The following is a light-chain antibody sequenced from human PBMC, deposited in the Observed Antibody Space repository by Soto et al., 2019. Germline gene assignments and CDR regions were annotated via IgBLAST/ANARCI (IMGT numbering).Light chain of an antibody. CDR1: SSDVGAYNY. Sequence: QSALTQPASVSGSPGQSVTISCTGSSSDVGAYNYVSWYQRHPGKAPKLMIYDVTNRPSGVSNRFSGSKSGNTASLTISGLQAEDEADYFCQSYTSSSTVVFGGGTKLTVL. CDR3: QSYTSSSTVV. V-gene: IGLV2-14*01. CDR2: DVT. J-gene: IGLJ3*02.